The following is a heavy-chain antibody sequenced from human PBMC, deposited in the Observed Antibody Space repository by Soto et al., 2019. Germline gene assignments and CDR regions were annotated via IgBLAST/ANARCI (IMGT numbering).Heavy chain of an antibody. CDR3: ARDGTTGTANYHYAMDV. D-gene: IGHD4-17*01. CDR2: IHASSISNI. CDR1: GFTLSSYH. V-gene: IGHV3-48*03. J-gene: IGHJ6*02. Sequence: PGGSLRLSCVASGFTLSSYHMDWVRQAPGKGLEWISYIHASSISNIYYADSVKGRFTISRDNAKNSLYLQMDSLRAEDTAVYYCARDGTTGTANYHYAMDVWGQGTMVTVSS.